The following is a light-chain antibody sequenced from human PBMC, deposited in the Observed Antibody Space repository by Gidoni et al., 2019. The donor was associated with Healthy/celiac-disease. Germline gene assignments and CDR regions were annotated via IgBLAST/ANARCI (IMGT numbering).Light chain of an antibody. CDR2: DAS. J-gene: IGKJ1*01. V-gene: IGKV1-5*01. Sequence: DIQMTQSPSTLSASVGDRVTITCRASQSISSWLAWYQQKPGKAPKLLIYDASSLERGVPSRFSGSGSGTEFTLTISSLQPDDFATYYCQQDNTLWTFXQXTKVEIK. CDR3: QQDNTLWT. CDR1: QSISSW.